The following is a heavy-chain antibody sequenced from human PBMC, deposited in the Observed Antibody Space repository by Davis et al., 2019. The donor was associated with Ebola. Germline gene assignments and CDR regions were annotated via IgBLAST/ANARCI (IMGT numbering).Heavy chain of an antibody. CDR2: IYRDERT. J-gene: IGHJ2*01. CDR1: GFIVSDKY. CDR3: ARHVNGDFWYFDL. D-gene: IGHD4-17*01. Sequence: GGSLRLSCAASGFIVSDKYMSWVRQAPGKGLEWVSVIYRDERTYYADSVKGRFTVSRYNSENMLYLQMSTLRAEDTAVYYCARHVNGDFWYFDLWGRGTRVTVSS. V-gene: IGHV3-53*01.